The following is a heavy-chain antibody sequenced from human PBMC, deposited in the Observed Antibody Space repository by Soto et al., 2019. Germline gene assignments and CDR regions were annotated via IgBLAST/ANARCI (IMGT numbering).Heavy chain of an antibody. V-gene: IGHV3-33*01. J-gene: IGHJ4*02. CDR2: IWYDGSNK. CDR1: GFTFSSYG. CDR3: AREEELDTAMVPGGY. Sequence: GGSLRLSCAASGFTFSSYGMHWVRQAPGKGLEWVAVIWYDGSNKYYADSVKGRFTISRDNSKNTLYLQMNSLRAEDTAVYYCAREEELDTAMVPGGYWGQGTLVTSPQ. D-gene: IGHD5-18*01.